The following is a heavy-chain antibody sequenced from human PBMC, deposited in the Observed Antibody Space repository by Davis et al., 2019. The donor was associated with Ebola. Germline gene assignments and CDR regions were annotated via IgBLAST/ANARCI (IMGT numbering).Heavy chain of an antibody. CDR3: ARQGGLGIVVVPAAISYWFDP. CDR2: IYYSGST. Sequence: SETLSLTCTVSGGSISSYYWSWIRQPPGKGLEWIGYIYYSGSTYYNPSLKSRVTISVDTSKNQFSLKLSSVTAADTAVYYCARQGGLGIVVVPAAISYWFDPWGQGTLVTVSS. CDR1: GGSISSYY. V-gene: IGHV4-59*04. D-gene: IGHD2-2*01. J-gene: IGHJ5*02.